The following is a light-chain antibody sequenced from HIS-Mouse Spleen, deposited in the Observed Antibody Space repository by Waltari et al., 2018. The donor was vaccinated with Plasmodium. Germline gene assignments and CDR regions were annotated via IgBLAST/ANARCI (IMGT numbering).Light chain of an antibody. CDR2: EDS. Sequence: SYELTQPPSVSVSPGQTARITCSGAALPTTTAYWYQQKSGQATVLVIYEDSKRPSGIPERFSGSSSGTMATLTISGAQVEDEADYYCYSTDSSGNHRVFGGGTKLTVL. CDR1: ALPTTT. V-gene: IGLV3-10*01. CDR3: YSTDSSGNHRV. J-gene: IGLJ3*02.